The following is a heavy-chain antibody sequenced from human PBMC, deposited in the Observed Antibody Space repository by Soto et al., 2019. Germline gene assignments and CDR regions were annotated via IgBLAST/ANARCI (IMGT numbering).Heavy chain of an antibody. CDR3: AKDIFIGSYCYESSGRAFDI. D-gene: IGHD3-22*01. V-gene: IGHV3-9*01. CDR2: ISWNSGSI. Sequence: GGSLRLSCAASGFSFDDYAMHWVRQAPGKGLEWVSGISWNSGSIGYADSVKGRFTISRDNAKNSLYLQMNSLRAEDTALYYCAKDIFIGSYCYESSGRAFDIWGQGTMVTVSS. CDR1: GFSFDDYA. J-gene: IGHJ3*02.